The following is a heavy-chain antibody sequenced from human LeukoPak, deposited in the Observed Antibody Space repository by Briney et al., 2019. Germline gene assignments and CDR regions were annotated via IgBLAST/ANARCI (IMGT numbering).Heavy chain of an antibody. CDR1: GFTFSAYA. CDR3: AKDRIGSSGWHFDH. V-gene: IGHV3-23*01. Sequence: GGSLRLSCEASGFTFSAYAMTWVRQAPGKGLEWVSSIGSDNKPHYSESVKGRFTISRDNSKNTLYLQMNSLRVDDTAVYYCAKDRIGSSGWHFDHWGLGTQVTVSS. J-gene: IGHJ4*01. D-gene: IGHD6-19*01. CDR2: IGSDNKP.